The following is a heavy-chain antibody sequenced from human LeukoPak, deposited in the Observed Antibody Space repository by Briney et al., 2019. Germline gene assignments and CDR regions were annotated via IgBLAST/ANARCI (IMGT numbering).Heavy chain of an antibody. CDR1: EFRFTNAW. CDR3: TTRPWGFDY. CDR2: IKSKTDGETT. Sequence: PGGSLRLSCAASEFRFTNAWMSWVRQAPGKGLEWVGHIKSKTDGETTDYAAPVKGRFTISRDDSKNTLYLQMNSLKTEDTAVYYCTTRPWGFDYWGQGTLVTVSS. J-gene: IGHJ4*02. V-gene: IGHV3-15*01. D-gene: IGHD3-16*01.